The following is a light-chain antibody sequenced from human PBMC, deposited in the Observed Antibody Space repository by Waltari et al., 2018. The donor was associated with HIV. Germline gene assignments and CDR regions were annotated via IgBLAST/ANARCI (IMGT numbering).Light chain of an antibody. Sequence: DIQMTQSPSTLSASIGDRVTITCRASQSISVWLAWYHQQPGKAPKLLIYEASNLESGVPSRFSGTGSVTECTLTISSLQPDDSATFYCQQYDSFPWTFGQGTKVGIK. J-gene: IGKJ1*01. V-gene: IGKV1-5*03. CDR2: EAS. CDR3: QQYDSFPWT. CDR1: QSISVW.